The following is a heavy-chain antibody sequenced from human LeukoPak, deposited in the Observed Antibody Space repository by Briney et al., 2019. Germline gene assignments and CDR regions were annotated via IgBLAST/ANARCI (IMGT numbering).Heavy chain of an antibody. J-gene: IGHJ4*02. Sequence: GGSLRLSCAASGFTFSSYAMSWVRQAPGKGLEWVSAISGSGGSTYYADSVKGRFTIFRDNSKNTLYLQMNSLRAEDTAVYYCATGPDYDILTGYYTGWGQGTLVTVSS. D-gene: IGHD3-9*01. CDR1: GFTFSSYA. CDR3: ATGPDYDILTGYYTG. V-gene: IGHV3-23*01. CDR2: ISGSGGST.